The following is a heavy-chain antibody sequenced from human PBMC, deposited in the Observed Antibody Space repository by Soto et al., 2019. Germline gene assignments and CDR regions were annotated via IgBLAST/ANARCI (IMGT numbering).Heavy chain of an antibody. V-gene: IGHV1-46*03. CDR3: ARDHDYDYVWGSYPLGH. J-gene: IGHJ4*02. D-gene: IGHD3-16*02. CDR2: VNPSGGGT. CDR1: GYTFTSYF. Sequence: QVQLVQSGAEVKKPGASVKVSCEASGYTFTSYFLHWVRQAPGQGLEWMGVVNPSGGGTTYAQKFQGRXTXTXHTSTSILYMELSSLRSEDTAVYYCARDHDYDYVWGSYPLGHWGQGTLVTVSS.